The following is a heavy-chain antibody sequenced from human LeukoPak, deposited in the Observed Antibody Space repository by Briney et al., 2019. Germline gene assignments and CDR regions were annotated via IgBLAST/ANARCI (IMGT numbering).Heavy chain of an antibody. D-gene: IGHD6-19*01. CDR2: ISSSGSTI. J-gene: IGHJ5*02. CDR3: ARDSPVAGTS. V-gene: IGHV3-48*03. CDR1: GFTFSSYE. Sequence: GGSLRLSCAASGFTFSSYEMNWFRQAPGKGLEWVSYISSSGSTIYYADSVKGRFTISRDNAKNSLYLQMNSLRAEDTAVYYCARDSPVAGTSWGQGTLVTVSS.